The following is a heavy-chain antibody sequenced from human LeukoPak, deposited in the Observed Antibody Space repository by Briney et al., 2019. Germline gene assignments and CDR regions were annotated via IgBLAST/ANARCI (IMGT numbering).Heavy chain of an antibody. D-gene: IGHD3-3*01. J-gene: IGHJ4*02. Sequence: SETLSLTCAVSGGSISSSNWWSWVRQPPGKGLEWIGEIYHSGSTNYNPSLKSRVTMSVDTSKNQFSLKLSSVTAADTAVYYCARENYGFWSGYYFDYWGQGTLVTVSS. V-gene: IGHV4-4*02. CDR1: GGSISSSNW. CDR2: IYHSGST. CDR3: ARENYGFWSGYYFDY.